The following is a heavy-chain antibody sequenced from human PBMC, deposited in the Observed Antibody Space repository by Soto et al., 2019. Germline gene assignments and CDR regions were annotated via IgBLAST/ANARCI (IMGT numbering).Heavy chain of an antibody. D-gene: IGHD2-2*01. CDR1: GGTFSSYA. J-gene: IGHJ4*02. CDR3: ASYCSSTSCYVGMGY. CDR2: IIPIFGTA. V-gene: IGHV1-69*01. Sequence: QVQLVQSGAEVKKPGSSVKVSCKASGGTFSSYAISWVRQAPGQGLEWMGGIIPIFGTANYAQKFQGRVTITADESTITAYMELSSLISEDTAVYYCASYCSSTSCYVGMGYWGQGTLVTVSS.